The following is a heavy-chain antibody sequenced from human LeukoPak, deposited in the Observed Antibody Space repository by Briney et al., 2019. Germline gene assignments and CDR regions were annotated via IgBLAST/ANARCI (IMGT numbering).Heavy chain of an antibody. CDR2: IYYSGST. Sequence: PSETLSLTCTVSGGSVSSCSYYWGWIRQPPGKGLEWIGYIYYSGSTNYNPSLKSRVTISVDTSKNQFSLNLSSVTAADTAVYYYARTLLSPPYNYCMDVWGQGTTVTVSS. D-gene: IGHD2/OR15-2a*01. V-gene: IGHV4-61*01. J-gene: IGHJ6*02. CDR1: GGSVSSCSYY. CDR3: ARTLLSPPYNYCMDV.